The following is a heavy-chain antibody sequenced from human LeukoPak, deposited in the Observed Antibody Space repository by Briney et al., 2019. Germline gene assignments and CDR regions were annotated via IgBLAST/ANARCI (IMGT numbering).Heavy chain of an antibody. CDR1: GFTFSSYS. D-gene: IGHD3-16*02. J-gene: IGHJ4*02. CDR2: ISSSSSYI. Sequence: AGSLRLCCAASGFTFSSYSMDWVRQAPGKGLEWVSSISSSSSYIYYADSVKGRFTISRDNAKNSLYLQMNSLRAEDTAVYYCATNGKRIMITFGGVIVRDYWGQGTLVTVSS. V-gene: IGHV3-21*01. CDR3: ATNGKRIMITFGGVIVRDY.